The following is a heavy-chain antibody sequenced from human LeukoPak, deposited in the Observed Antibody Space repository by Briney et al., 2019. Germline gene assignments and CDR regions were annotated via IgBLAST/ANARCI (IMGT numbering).Heavy chain of an antibody. Sequence: SETLSLTCTVSGGSISSYYWSWIRQPAGKGLEWIGRIYTSGSTNYNPSLKSRVTMSVDTSKNQFSLKLSSVTAADTAVYNCARDLSSGWYGGYYYYMDVWGKGTTVTVSS. CDR2: IYTSGST. J-gene: IGHJ6*03. V-gene: IGHV4-4*07. CDR1: GGSISSYY. CDR3: ARDLSSGWYGGYYYYMDV. D-gene: IGHD6-19*01.